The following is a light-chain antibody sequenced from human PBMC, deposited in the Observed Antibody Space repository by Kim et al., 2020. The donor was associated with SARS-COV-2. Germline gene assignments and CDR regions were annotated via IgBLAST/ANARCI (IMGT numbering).Light chain of an antibody. Sequence: ALGQTVRITCQGGSLRSYYASWYQQKPGQAPVLVIYGKINRPSGIPDRFSGSSSGNTASLTITGAQAEDEADYYCNSRDSSGNLVVFGGGTKLTVL. CDR1: SLRSYY. V-gene: IGLV3-19*01. J-gene: IGLJ2*01. CDR3: NSRDSSGNLVV. CDR2: GKI.